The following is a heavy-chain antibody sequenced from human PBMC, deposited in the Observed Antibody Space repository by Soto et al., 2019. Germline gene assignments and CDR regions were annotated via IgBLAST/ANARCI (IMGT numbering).Heavy chain of an antibody. J-gene: IGHJ2*01. CDR3: AREEEAAMGYGYFDL. CDR1: GYTFTSYG. Sequence: GASVKVSCKASGYTFTSYGISWVRQAPGQGLEWMGWISAYNGNTNYAQKLQGRVTMTTDTSTSTAYMELRSLRSDDTAVYYCAREEEAAMGYGYFDLWGRGTLVTVSS. D-gene: IGHD2-2*01. V-gene: IGHV1-18*01. CDR2: ISAYNGNT.